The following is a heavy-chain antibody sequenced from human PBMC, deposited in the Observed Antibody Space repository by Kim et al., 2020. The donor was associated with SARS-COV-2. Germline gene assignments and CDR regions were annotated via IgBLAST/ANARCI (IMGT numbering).Heavy chain of an antibody. J-gene: IGHJ6*02. Sequence: GRFTISRDNSKNTLYLQMNGLRAEDTAVYYCARDHRLRDGYNYHYGMDVWGQGTTVTVSS. D-gene: IGHD5-12*01. V-gene: IGHV3-53*01. CDR3: ARDHRLRDGYNYHYGMDV.